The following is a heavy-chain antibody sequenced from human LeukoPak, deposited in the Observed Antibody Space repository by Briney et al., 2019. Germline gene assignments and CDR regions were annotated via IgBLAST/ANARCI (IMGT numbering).Heavy chain of an antibody. CDR3: ARGGGGYDFQNYYYYYYMDV. CDR1: GGSISSSSYY. D-gene: IGHD5-12*01. J-gene: IGHJ6*03. CDR2: IYYSGST. V-gene: IGHV4-39*01. Sequence: PSETLSLTCTVSGGSISSSSYYWGWIRQPPGKGLEWIGSIYYSGSTYYNPSLKSRVTISVDTSKNQFSLKLSSVTAADTAVYYCARGGGGYDFQNYYYYYYMDVWGKGTTVTISS.